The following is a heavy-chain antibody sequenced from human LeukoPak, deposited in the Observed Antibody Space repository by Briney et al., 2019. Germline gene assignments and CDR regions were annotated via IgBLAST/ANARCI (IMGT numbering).Heavy chain of an antibody. Sequence: GASVKVSCKASGYTFTSYGISWVRQAPGQGLEWMGWISAYNGNTNYAQKLQGRVTMTTDISTSTAYMELRSLRSDDTAVYYCARELGYCSSTSCYGETHFDYWGQGTLVTVSS. J-gene: IGHJ4*02. CDR1: GYTFTSYG. D-gene: IGHD2-2*01. CDR2: ISAYNGNT. V-gene: IGHV1-18*01. CDR3: ARELGYCSSTSCYGETHFDY.